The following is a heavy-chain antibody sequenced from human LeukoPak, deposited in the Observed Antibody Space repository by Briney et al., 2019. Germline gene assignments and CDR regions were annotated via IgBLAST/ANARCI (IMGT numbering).Heavy chain of an antibody. CDR3: ASEIDYGDYGGFDY. CDR2: IIPIFGTA. D-gene: IGHD4-17*01. J-gene: IGHJ4*02. CDR1: GGTFSSYA. V-gene: IGHV1-69*05. Sequence: SVKVSCKASGGTFSSYAISWVRQAPGQGLEWMGGIIPIFGTANYAQKFQGRVTITTDESTSTAYMELSSLRSEDTAVYYCASEIDYGDYGGFDYWGQGTLVTVSS.